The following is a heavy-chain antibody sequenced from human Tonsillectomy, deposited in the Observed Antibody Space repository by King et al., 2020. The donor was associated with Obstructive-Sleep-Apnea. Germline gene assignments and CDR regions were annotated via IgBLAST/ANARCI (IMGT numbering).Heavy chain of an antibody. V-gene: IGHV3-30*18. CDR1: GFTFSSYG. Sequence: VQLVESGGGVVQPGRSLRLSCAASGFTFSSYGIHWVRQAPGKGLEWVAVISYDGSKKYYADSVKGRFTISRGDSKNTLYLQMNRLRTEDTAVYYCAKEGAWSMDYWGQGTLVSVSS. CDR2: ISYDGSKK. D-gene: IGHD2/OR15-2a*01. CDR3: AKEGAWSMDY. J-gene: IGHJ4*02.